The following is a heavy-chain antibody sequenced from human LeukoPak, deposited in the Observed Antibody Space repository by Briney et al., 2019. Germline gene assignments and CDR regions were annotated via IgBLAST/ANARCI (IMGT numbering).Heavy chain of an antibody. CDR3: ARDMTGDDAFDI. Sequence: GASVKVSCKASGYTFIGYYIHWVRQAPGQGLEWMGWINPNSGGTNYAQKFQGRVIMTRDTSISTAYMELSRLRCDDTAVYYCARDMTGDDAFDIWGQGTWVTVSS. V-gene: IGHV1-2*02. CDR1: GYTFIGYY. CDR2: INPNSGGT. J-gene: IGHJ3*02. D-gene: IGHD7-27*01.